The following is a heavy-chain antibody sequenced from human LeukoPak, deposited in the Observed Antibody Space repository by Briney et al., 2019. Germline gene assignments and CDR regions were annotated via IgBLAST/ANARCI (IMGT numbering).Heavy chain of an antibody. CDR2: INPNSGGT. CDR3: ARESLVAGRLDPLDY. Sequence: SVIVSCQASGYCFADHYMHWVRQAPGEATEWIGWINPNSGGTNYAQKFQGRVTMTGDTSMNTAYLEVSSLRSDYTAVFYCARESLVAGRLDPLDYCGQGTLVTVSS. J-gene: IGHJ4*02. V-gene: IGHV1-2*02. CDR1: GYCFADHY. D-gene: IGHD6-19*01.